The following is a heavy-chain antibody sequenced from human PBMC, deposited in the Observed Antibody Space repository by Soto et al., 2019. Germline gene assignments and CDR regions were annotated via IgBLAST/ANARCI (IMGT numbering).Heavy chain of an antibody. CDR3: ARGIIQDVEY. D-gene: IGHD3-3*01. CDR2: ISYDGNSE. Sequence: QVQLVESGGGVVQPGTSLRVSCGASGFTFSAYVMHWVRQAPGKGLEWVAAISYDGNSEYYAASVKGRFTVSRDNSKNTVFLQMNTLIVEDTAVYYCARGIIQDVEYWGQGTLVSVSS. V-gene: IGHV3-30-3*01. J-gene: IGHJ4*02. CDR1: GFTFSAYV.